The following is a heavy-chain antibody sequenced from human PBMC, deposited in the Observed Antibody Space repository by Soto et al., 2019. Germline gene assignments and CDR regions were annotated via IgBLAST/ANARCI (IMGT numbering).Heavy chain of an antibody. V-gene: IGHV3-48*03. Sequence: GGSLRLSCAASGFTFSRFELHWVRQAPGKGQEWISYISSSGSTAYYASSVEGRFTISRDNANNSVYLQMDSLRAEDTALYYCTRAAWFPYLSFYWGQGALVTVSS. J-gene: IGHJ4*02. CDR3: TRAAWFPYLSFY. D-gene: IGHD3-10*01. CDR1: GFTFSRFE. CDR2: ISSSGSTA.